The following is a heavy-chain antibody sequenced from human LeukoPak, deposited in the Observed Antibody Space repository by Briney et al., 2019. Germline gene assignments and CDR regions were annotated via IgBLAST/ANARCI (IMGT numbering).Heavy chain of an antibody. CDR1: GFTLSSYA. CDR2: ISGSGDST. V-gene: IGHV3-23*01. CDR3: AKTRPLDSSSWSHGDY. D-gene: IGHD6-13*01. J-gene: IGHJ4*02. Sequence: GGSLRLSCAASGFTLSSYAMSWVRQAPGKGLEWVSAISGSGDSTYYGDSVKGRFTISRDNSKNTLYLQMNSLRAEDTAVYYCAKTRPLDSSSWSHGDYWGQGTLVTVSS.